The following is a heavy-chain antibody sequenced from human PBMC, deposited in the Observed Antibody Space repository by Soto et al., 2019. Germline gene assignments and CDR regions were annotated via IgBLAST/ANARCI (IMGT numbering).Heavy chain of an antibody. D-gene: IGHD2-15*01. CDR3: AREWHSSARSSAFDI. CDR1: GFTFSSYA. CDR2: ISYDGSNK. V-gene: IGHV3-30-3*01. Sequence: GGSLRLSCAASGFTFSSYAMHWVRQAPGKGLEWVAVISYDGSNKYYADSVKGRFTISRDNSKNPLYLQMNSLRAEDTAVYYCAREWHSSARSSAFDIWGQGTMVTVSS. J-gene: IGHJ3*02.